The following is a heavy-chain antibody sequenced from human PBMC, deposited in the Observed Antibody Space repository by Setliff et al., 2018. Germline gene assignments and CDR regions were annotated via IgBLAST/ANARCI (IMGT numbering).Heavy chain of an antibody. V-gene: IGHV4-34*01. CDR3: ARDSGYGIDY. D-gene: IGHD5-12*01. CDR2: INHSGST. Sequence: SETLSLTCADYGGSFSGYYWSWIRQPPGKGLEWIGEINHSGSTNYNPSLKSRVTISVDTSKNQFSLKLSSVTAADTAVYYCARDSGYGIDYWGQGTLVTVSS. CDR1: GGSFSGYY. J-gene: IGHJ4*02.